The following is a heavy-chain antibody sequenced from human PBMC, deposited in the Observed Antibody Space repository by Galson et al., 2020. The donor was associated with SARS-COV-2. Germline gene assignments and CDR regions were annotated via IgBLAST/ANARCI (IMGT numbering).Heavy chain of an antibody. CDR1: GFTFGSYF. D-gene: IGHD3-16*01. J-gene: IGHJ4*02. CDR3: ARDPFWGS. V-gene: IGHV3-21*01. Sequence: NSGGSLRLSCAASGFTFGSYFMNWVRQAPGKGLEWVSSISSSDYTYYADSVNGRFTISRDNAKNSLYLQMNSLRAEDTAVYYCARDPFWGSWGQGTLVTISS. CDR2: ISSSDYT.